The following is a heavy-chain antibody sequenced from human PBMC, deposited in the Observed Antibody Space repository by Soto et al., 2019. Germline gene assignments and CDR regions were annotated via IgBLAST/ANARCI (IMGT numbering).Heavy chain of an antibody. Sequence: SETLSLTCAVYGASFSGYYCSWIRQAPGKGLEWIGSIYYSGSTYYNPSLKSRVTISVDTSKNQFSLKLSSVTAADTAVYYCARLAVLDDILTGYYIFDYWGQGTLVTVSS. V-gene: IGHV4-39*01. CDR2: IYYSGST. CDR1: GASFSGYY. J-gene: IGHJ4*02. CDR3: ARLAVLDDILTGYYIFDY. D-gene: IGHD3-9*01.